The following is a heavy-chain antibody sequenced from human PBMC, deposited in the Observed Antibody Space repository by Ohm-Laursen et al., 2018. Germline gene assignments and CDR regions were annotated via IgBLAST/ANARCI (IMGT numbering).Heavy chain of an antibody. V-gene: IGHV4-59*07. CDR1: GGSISSYY. D-gene: IGHD6-13*01. CDR2: IYYSGST. Sequence: SDTLSLTCTVSGGSISSYYWSWIRQPPGKGLEWIGYIYYSGSTNYNPSLKSRVTISVDTSKNQFSLKLSSVTAADTAVYYCAGCSIAAAGTCHYYYGMDVWGQGTTVTVSS. CDR3: AGCSIAAAGTCHYYYGMDV. J-gene: IGHJ6*02.